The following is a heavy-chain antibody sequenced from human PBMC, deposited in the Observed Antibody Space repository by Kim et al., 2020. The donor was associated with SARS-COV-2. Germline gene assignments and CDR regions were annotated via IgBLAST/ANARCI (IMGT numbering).Heavy chain of an antibody. CDR2: MSYSGDT. Sequence: SETLSLTCSVSDDSITTYYWSWVRQPPDKGLEWIAHMSYSGDTNYNPSLRSRVTISIDTSKNQVSLKLTSVTAADTAMYYCVRDSQDRGADFDDYFDSWG. D-gene: IGHD3-9*01. V-gene: IGHV4-59*13. J-gene: IGHJ4*01. CDR1: DDSITTYY. CDR3: VRDSQDRGADFDDYFDS.